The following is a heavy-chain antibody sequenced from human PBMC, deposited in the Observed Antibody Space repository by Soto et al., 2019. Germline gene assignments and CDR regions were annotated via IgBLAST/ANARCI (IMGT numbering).Heavy chain of an antibody. CDR2: IYYSGST. CDR1: DGSISSYY. CDR3: ARFKLYFGL. Sequence: QVQLQESGPGLVKTSETLSLTCTVSDGSISSYYWSWIPQPPGKGLERIGTIYYSGSTTYNPSLRMRVTRSVDTRKSQFSLKLSSVTAAETAVYYCARFKLYFGLWCRGTLVSVSS. J-gene: IGHJ2*01. V-gene: IGHV4-59*12.